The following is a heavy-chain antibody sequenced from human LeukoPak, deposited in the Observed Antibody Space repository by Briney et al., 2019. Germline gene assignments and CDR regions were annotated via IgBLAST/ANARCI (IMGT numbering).Heavy chain of an antibody. CDR3: ARDRAVRYFDY. Sequence: GGSLRLSCAASGFTFSNYGMHWVRQGPGKGLEWVAVIWYDGTKKYYADSVKGRLTISRDNSKNTLYLEMNSLRAEDTAVYYCARDRAVRYFDYWGQGTLVTVSS. CDR2: IWYDGTKK. J-gene: IGHJ4*02. CDR1: GFTFSNYG. D-gene: IGHD3-16*02. V-gene: IGHV3-33*01.